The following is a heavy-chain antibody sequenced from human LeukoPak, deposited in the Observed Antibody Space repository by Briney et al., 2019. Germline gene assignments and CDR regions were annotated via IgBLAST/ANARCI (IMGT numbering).Heavy chain of an antibody. CDR2: IFPGDSET. D-gene: IGHD4/OR15-4a*01. V-gene: IGHV5-51*01. CDR3: ARQDLGDYGRNYFQS. CDR1: GSNVVDYW. Sequence: GESLKISCKDSGSNVVDYWIGWVRPAPGRGLEWMGVIFPGDSETTYSPPFQGQVSISVETSTNTAYLEWSSLKASDTAIYYCARQDLGDYGRNYFQSWGQGTLVIVSS. J-gene: IGHJ4*02.